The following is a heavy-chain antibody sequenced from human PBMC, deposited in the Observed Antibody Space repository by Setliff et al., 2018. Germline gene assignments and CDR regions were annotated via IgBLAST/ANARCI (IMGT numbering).Heavy chain of an antibody. V-gene: IGHV3-30*07. D-gene: IGHD6-6*01. CDR2: MSNDGSDK. CDR3: ARDRDDGSSFAEYFQH. J-gene: IGHJ1*01. CDR1: GVTFSRHA. Sequence: PGGSLRLSCAASGVTFSRHAMHWVRQAPGKGLEWVAVMSNDGSDKNYADSVKGRFTISRDNSKNTLYLQMNSLRVEDTAVYYCARDRDDGSSFAEYFQHWGQGTLVTVS.